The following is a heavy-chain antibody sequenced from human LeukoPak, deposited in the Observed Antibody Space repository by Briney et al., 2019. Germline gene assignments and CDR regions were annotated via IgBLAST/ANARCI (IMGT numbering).Heavy chain of an antibody. V-gene: IGHV3-23*01. CDR1: GFTFRSYA. CDR2: ISGSGGRT. J-gene: IGHJ4*02. Sequence: GGSLRLSCAASGFTFRSYAMSWVRQAPGKGLEWGSGISGSGGRTYYADSVNRLFTISRHNSKITLYLQMNSLRAEDTAVYYCAKARCGWYRGVFDYWGQGTLVTVSS. CDR3: AKARCGWYRGVFDY. D-gene: IGHD6-19*01.